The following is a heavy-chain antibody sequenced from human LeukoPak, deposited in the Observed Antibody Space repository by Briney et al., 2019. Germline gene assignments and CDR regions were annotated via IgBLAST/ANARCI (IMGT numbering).Heavy chain of an antibody. D-gene: IGHD6-13*01. CDR1: GFTLCNAW. V-gene: IGHV3-23*01. CDR2: ISGSGGST. CDR3: AKDLKIAAGDYY. J-gene: IGHJ4*02. Sequence: GGSLRLSCAASGFTLCNAWMSSVRQAPGERVGWGLAISGSGGSTYYVDSVKGRFTISRDNSKNTPYRQMNSRRAEDTALYYWAKDLKIAAGDYYGGQGTLVTVSS.